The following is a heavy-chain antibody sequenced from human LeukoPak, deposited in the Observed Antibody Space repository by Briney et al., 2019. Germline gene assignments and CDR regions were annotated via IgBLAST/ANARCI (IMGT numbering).Heavy chain of an antibody. CDR1: GFTFSSYS. CDR2: ISSSSSTI. Sequence: QPGGSLRLSCAASGFTFSSYSMNWVRQAPGKGLEWVSYISSSSSTIYYADSVKGRFTISRDNAKSSLYLQMNSLRAEDTAVYYCARGQSRRLAAAGSRSLHYYYMDVWGKGTTVTVSS. CDR3: ARGQSRRLAAAGSRSLHYYYMDV. V-gene: IGHV3-48*01. D-gene: IGHD6-13*01. J-gene: IGHJ6*03.